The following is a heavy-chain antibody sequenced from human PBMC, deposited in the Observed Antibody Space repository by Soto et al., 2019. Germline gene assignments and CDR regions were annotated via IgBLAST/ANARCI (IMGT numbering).Heavy chain of an antibody. CDR3: ARGQIPYGLDV. CDR1: GFTFSKYP. V-gene: IGHV3-64*02. Sequence: EVHLVESGEDLVQPGGSLRLSCAASGFTFSKYPMHWVRQAPGKGLEYVSAISSDGGTTFYADSVRGRFTMSRDNLKNTLYLQMRSLRVEDMAAYYCARGQIPYGLDVWGQGTTVTVS. CDR2: ISSDGGTT. J-gene: IGHJ6*02.